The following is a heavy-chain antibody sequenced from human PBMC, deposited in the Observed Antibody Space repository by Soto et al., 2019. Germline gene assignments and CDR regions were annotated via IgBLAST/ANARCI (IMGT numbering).Heavy chain of an antibody. CDR1: GFTFTDHY. V-gene: IGHV3-11*01. CDR2: INSGGSSI. J-gene: IGHJ4*02. Sequence: QVQLVDSGGGLVKPGGSLRLSCTASGFTFTDHYMTWIRQAPGKGLEWVSYINSGGSSIYYADSVRGRFTISRDNAKNSVYLQMSSLRAEVTAIYDCARDIRGANWGQGTLVIVSS. CDR3: ARDIRGAN. D-gene: IGHD3-10*01.